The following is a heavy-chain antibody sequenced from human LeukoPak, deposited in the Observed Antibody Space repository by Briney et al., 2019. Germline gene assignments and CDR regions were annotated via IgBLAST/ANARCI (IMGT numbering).Heavy chain of an antibody. J-gene: IGHJ4*02. Sequence: PGRSLRLPCAASGFTFSSYAMHWVRQAPGKGLEWVAVISYDGSNKYYADSVKGRFTISRDNSKNTLYLQMNSLRAEDTAVYYCARDLYCSSTSCYPLYYFDYWGQGTLVTVSS. CDR2: ISYDGSNK. CDR1: GFTFSSYA. CDR3: ARDLYCSSTSCYPLYYFDY. V-gene: IGHV3-30-3*01. D-gene: IGHD2-2*01.